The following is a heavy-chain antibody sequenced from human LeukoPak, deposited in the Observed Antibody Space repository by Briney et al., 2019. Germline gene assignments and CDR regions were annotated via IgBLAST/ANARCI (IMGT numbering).Heavy chain of an antibody. CDR2: ISSSGSTI. CDR1: GFTFSSYE. V-gene: IGHV3-48*03. Sequence: GGSLRLSCAASGFTFSSYEMNWVRQAPGKGLEWVSYISSSGSTIYYADSVKGRFTISRDNAKSSLYLQMNSLRAEDTAVYYCAVATIKDYFDYWGQGTLVTVSS. CDR3: AVATIKDYFDY. D-gene: IGHD5-24*01. J-gene: IGHJ4*02.